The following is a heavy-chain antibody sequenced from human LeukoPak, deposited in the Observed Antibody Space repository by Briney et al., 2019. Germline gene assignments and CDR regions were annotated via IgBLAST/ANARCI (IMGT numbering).Heavy chain of an antibody. CDR1: GGSISIGDYY. Sequence: SETLSLTCTVSGGSISIGDYYCSWIRQPPGKGLEWIGYIYYSGSTYYNPSLKSRVTISVDTSKNQFSLKLSSVTAADTAVYYCARESGPKEGVRGLDYWGQGTLVTVSS. CDR3: ARESGPKEGVRGLDY. D-gene: IGHD3-10*01. CDR2: IYYSGST. J-gene: IGHJ4*02. V-gene: IGHV4-30-4*08.